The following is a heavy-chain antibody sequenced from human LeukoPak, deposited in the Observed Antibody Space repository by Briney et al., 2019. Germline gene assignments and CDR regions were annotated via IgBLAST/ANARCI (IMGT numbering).Heavy chain of an antibody. CDR3: ARYSEVYYYVDV. D-gene: IGHD3-9*01. Sequence: GGPLRLSCAASGFTLSSYAMSWVRQAPGKGLEWVSAISSSDDGTYYAKSVRGRFTISRDDAKKSLYLQMNSLRAEDTAVYFCARYSEVYYYVDVWGTGTTVTVSS. V-gene: IGHV3-23*01. CDR1: GFTLSSYA. CDR2: ISSSDDGT. J-gene: IGHJ6*03.